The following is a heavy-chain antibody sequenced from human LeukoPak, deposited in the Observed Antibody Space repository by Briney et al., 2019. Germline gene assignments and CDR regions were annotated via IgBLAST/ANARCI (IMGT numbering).Heavy chain of an antibody. J-gene: IGHJ3*02. V-gene: IGHV4-59*01. D-gene: IGHD2-21*02. CDR3: AGREVVTAIRDAFGI. Sequence: SETLSLTCTVSGGSISSYYWSWIRQAPGKGLEWIGYIYYSGSTNYNPSLKSRVTISVDTSKNQFSLKLSSVTAADTAVYYCAGREVVTAIRDAFGIWGQGTMVTVSS. CDR2: IYYSGST. CDR1: GGSISSYY.